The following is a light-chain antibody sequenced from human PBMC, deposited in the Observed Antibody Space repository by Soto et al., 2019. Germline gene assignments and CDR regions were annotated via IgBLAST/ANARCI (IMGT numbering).Light chain of an antibody. V-gene: IGKV3-15*01. Sequence: EIVMTQSPATLFGSPGEGATPSCRARRGVSSTLTWSQKKPGQAPRLHIYGASTRATGFPARFSGSGSGTEFTLTISSLQSEDFAVYYCQQYNNWPPLTFGGGTKVEIK. J-gene: IGKJ4*01. CDR1: RGVSST. CDR3: QQYNNWPPLT. CDR2: GAS.